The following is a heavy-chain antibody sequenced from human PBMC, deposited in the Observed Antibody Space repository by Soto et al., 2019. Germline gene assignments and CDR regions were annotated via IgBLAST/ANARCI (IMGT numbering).Heavy chain of an antibody. CDR3: ARSVAVPGAHIDY. CDR1: GGSISGSY. J-gene: IGHJ4*02. V-gene: IGHV4-59*01. CDR2: VYYTGST. D-gene: IGHD6-19*01. Sequence: SGTLSLTCSVSGGSISGSYWSWIRHSPGKGLEWLGYVYYTGSTNYSPSLRSRVSISVDTSKNEFSLRLSSVTAADTAVYFCARSVAVPGAHIDYWGQGTQVTVSS.